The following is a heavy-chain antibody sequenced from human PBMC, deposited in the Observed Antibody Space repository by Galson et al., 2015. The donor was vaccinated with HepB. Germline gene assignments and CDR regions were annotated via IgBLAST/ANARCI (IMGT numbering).Heavy chain of an antibody. CDR2: ISSSSSYI. CDR1: GFTFSSYS. D-gene: IGHD2-8*01. V-gene: IGHV3-21*01. Sequence: SLRLSCAASGFTFSSYSMNWVRQAPGKGLEWVSSISSSSSYIYYADSVKGRYTISRDNAKNSLYLQMNSLRAEDTAVYYCASWVYSTVDYWGQGTLVTVSS. J-gene: IGHJ4*02. CDR3: ASWVYSTVDY.